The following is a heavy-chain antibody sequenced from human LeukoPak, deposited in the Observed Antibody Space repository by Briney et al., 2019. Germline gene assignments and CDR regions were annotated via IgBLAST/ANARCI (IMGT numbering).Heavy chain of an antibody. D-gene: IGHD3-10*01. V-gene: IGHV1-69*05. CDR1: GGTFSSYA. CDR2: IIPIFGTA. J-gene: IGHJ6*03. CDR3: ARDLWYYYGSGSYYIPSNMDV. Sequence: GASVKVSCKASGGTFSSYAISWVRQAPGQGLEWMGRIIPIFGTANYAQKFQGRVTITTDESTSTAYMELSSLRSEDTAVYYCARDLWYYYGSGSYYIPSNMDVWGKGTTVTVSS.